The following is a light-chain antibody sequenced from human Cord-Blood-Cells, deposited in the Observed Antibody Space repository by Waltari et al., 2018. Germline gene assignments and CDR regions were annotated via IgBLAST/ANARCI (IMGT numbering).Light chain of an antibody. CDR2: AGS. CDR1: QSISSY. CDR3: QQSYSTPYT. J-gene: IGKJ2*01. V-gene: IGKV1-39*01. Sequence: DIQMTQSPSSLSASVGARVTITCRASQSISSYLNWYQQKPGKAPKLLIYAGSSLQSGVPSRFSGSGSGTDFTLTISSLQPEDFATYYCQQSYSTPYTFGQGTKLEIK.